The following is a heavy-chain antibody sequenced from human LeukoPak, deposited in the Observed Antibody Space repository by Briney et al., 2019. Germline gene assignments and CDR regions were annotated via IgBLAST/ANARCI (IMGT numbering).Heavy chain of an antibody. D-gene: IGHD5-12*01. CDR1: GGTFSSYA. V-gene: IGHV1-69*01. J-gene: IGHJ4*02. Sequence: EASVKVSCKASGGTFSSYAISWVRQAPGQGLEWMGGIIPIFGTANYAQKFQGRVTITADESTSTAYMELSSLRSEDTAVYYCARVFGWLRIYYFDYWGQGTLVTVSS. CDR2: IIPIFGTA. CDR3: ARVFGWLRIYYFDY.